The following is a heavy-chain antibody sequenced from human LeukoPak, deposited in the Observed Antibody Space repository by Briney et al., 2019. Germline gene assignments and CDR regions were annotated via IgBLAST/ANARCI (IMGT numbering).Heavy chain of an antibody. J-gene: IGHJ4*02. V-gene: IGHV1-69*13. Sequence: GASVKVSCKASGGTFSSYAISWVRQAPGQGLEWMGGIIPIFGTANYAQKFQGRVTITADESTSTAYMELSSLRSEDTAVYYCARSHLGGGGHNEIGYWGQGTLVTVSS. CDR2: IIPIFGTA. CDR1: GGTFSSYA. D-gene: IGHD3-16*01. CDR3: ARSHLGGGGHNEIGY.